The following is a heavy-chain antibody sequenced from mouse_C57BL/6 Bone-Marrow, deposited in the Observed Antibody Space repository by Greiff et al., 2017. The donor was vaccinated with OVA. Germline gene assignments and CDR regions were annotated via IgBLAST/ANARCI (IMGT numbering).Heavy chain of an antibody. CDR3: ARPDYYGSSYGFAY. CDR1: GYTFTSYW. V-gene: IGHV1-53*01. J-gene: IGHJ3*01. D-gene: IGHD1-1*01. CDR2: LNPSNGGT. Sequence: QVQLQQPGTELVTPGASVKLSCKASGYTFTSYWMHWVKQRPGPGLEWIGNLNPSNGGTTYNDKFKSKATLTVDKSSSTAYMQLSSLTSEDSAVYYCARPDYYGSSYGFAYWGQGTLVTVSA.